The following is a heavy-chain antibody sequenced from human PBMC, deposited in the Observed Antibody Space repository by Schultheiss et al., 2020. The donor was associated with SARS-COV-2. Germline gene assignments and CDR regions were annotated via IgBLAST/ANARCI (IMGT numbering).Heavy chain of an antibody. J-gene: IGHJ6*03. CDR2: IYYSGST. CDR1: GGSISSSSYY. V-gene: IGHV4-39*01. D-gene: IGHD3-10*01. Sequence: SETLSLTCTVSGGSISSSSYYWGWIRQPPGKGLEWIGSIYYSGSTYYNPSLKSRVTISVDTSKNQFSLKLSSVTAADTAVYYCASVLLWFGGYYYYMDVWGKGTTVTVSS. CDR3: ASVLLWFGGYYYYMDV.